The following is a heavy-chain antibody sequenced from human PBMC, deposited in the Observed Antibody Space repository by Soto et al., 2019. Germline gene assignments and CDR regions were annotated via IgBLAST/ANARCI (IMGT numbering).Heavy chain of an antibody. CDR1: GFTFSSYS. CDR2: ISSSSSYI. D-gene: IGHD6-6*01. V-gene: IGHV3-21*01. J-gene: IGHJ4*02. Sequence: GGSLRLSCAASGFTFSSYSMNWVRQAPGKGLEWVSSISSSSSYIYYADSVKGRFTISRDNAKNSLYLQMNILRAEDTAVYYCERGPGSSSSRPEFDYWGQGTLVTVSS. CDR3: ERGPGSSSSRPEFDY.